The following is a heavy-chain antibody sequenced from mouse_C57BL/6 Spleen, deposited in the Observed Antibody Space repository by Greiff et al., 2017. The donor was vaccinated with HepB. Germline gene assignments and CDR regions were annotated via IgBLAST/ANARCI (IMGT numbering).Heavy chain of an antibody. CDR3: ARGPYYYGSEDYFDY. Sequence: VQLQQSGPELVKPGASVKISCKASGYSFTDYNMNWVKQSNGKSLEWIGVINPNYGTTSYNQKFKGKATLTVDQSTTTAYVQINSLTYKDSAVYYCARGPYYYGSEDYFDYWGQGTTLTVSS. CDR2: INPNYGTT. V-gene: IGHV1-39*01. J-gene: IGHJ2*01. CDR1: GYSFTDYN. D-gene: IGHD1-1*01.